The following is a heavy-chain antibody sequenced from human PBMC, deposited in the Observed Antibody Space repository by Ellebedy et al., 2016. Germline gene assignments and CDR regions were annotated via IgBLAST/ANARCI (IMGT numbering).Heavy chain of an antibody. CDR3: ARSGSYRQALNY. J-gene: IGHJ4*02. D-gene: IGHD3-10*01. CDR2: IYYSGST. V-gene: IGHV4-59*01. CDR1: GGSISNYY. Sequence: SETLSLTCTVSGGSISNYYWSWIRQPPGTGLEWIGYIYYSGSTNYNPSLTSRVTISVDTSKNQFSLKLSSVTTADTAVYYCARSGSYRQALNYWGQGTVVTVSS.